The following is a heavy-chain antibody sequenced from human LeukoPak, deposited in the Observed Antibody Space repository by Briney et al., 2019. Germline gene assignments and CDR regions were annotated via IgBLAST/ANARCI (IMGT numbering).Heavy chain of an antibody. CDR3: ARGVRGYSYGYSY. CDR2: IYYSGST. D-gene: IGHD5-18*01. Sequence: PSETLSLTCTVSGGSISSYYWSWIRQPPGKGLEWIGYIYYSGSTNYNPSLKSRVTISVDTSKNQFSLKLSSVTAADTAVYYCARGVRGYSYGYSYWGQGTLVTVSS. V-gene: IGHV4-59*01. CDR1: GGSISSYY. J-gene: IGHJ4*02.